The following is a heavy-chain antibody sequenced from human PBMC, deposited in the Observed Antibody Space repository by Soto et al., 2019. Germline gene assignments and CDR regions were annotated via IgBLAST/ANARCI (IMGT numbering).Heavy chain of an antibody. CDR2: MNPNSGNT. CDR3: AGVLRQIYYYYGMDV. Sequence: QVQLVQSGAEVKKPGASVKVSCKASGYTFTSYDINWVRQATGQGLEWMGWMNPNSGNTGYAQKLQGRVPMTRNTSISTAYMELSSLSSEETAVYYCAGVLRQIYYYYGMDVWGQGTTVTVSS. CDR1: GYTFTSYD. V-gene: IGHV1-8*01. J-gene: IGHJ6*02.